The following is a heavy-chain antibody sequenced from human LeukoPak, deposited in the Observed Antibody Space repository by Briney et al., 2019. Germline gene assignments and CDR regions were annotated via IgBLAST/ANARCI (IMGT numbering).Heavy chain of an antibody. D-gene: IGHD2-15*01. Sequence: ASVKVSCKASGYTFTSYGISWVRQAPGQGLEWMGWISAYNGNTNYAQKFQGRVTMTRDTSISTAYMELSRLRSDDTAVYYCARLGYCSGGSCYNVDYWGQGTLVTVSS. CDR3: ARLGYCSGGSCYNVDY. CDR1: GYTFTSYG. CDR2: ISAYNGNT. V-gene: IGHV1-18*01. J-gene: IGHJ4*02.